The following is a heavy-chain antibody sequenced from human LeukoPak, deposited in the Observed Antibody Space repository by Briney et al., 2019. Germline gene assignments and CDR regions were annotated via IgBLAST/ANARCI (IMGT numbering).Heavy chain of an antibody. Sequence: ASVKVFCKASGYTFTGYYMHWVRQAPGQGLEWMGWINPNSGGTNYAQKFQGRVTMTRDTSISTAYMELSRLRSDDTAVYYCARDTAGTRIMDYWGQGTLVPVSS. D-gene: IGHD6-13*01. CDR3: ARDTAGTRIMDY. CDR2: INPNSGGT. J-gene: IGHJ4*02. CDR1: GYTFTGYY. V-gene: IGHV1-2*02.